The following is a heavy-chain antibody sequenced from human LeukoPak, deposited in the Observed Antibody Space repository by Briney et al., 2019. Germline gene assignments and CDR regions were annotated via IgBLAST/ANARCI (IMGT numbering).Heavy chain of an antibody. CDR1: GYTFTGYY. V-gene: IGHV1-2*02. CDR2: INPNSGGT. Sequence: GSSVKVSCKASGYTFTGYYMHWVRQAPGQGLEWMGWINPNSGGTNYAQKFQGRVTMTRDTSISTAYMELSRLRSDDTAVYYCARGQWELLRGAFDIWGKGKMVNVSS. J-gene: IGHJ3*02. D-gene: IGHD1-26*01. CDR3: ARGQWELLRGAFDI.